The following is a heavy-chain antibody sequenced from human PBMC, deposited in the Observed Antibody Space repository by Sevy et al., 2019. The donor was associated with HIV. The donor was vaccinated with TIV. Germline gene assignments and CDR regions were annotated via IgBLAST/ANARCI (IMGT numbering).Heavy chain of an antibody. D-gene: IGHD3-10*01. V-gene: IGHV1-18*01. CDR3: ARGLYFDFGAY. CDR1: GYTFNNYG. J-gene: IGHJ4*02. CDR2: ISVYGET. Sequence: ASVKVYCKTSGYTFNNYGISWVREAPGQGLEWMGWISVYGETNYAQKVQDRLTVTTDTSTATAYMELRSLRSDDTAVYYCARGLYFDFGAYWGQGTLVTVSS.